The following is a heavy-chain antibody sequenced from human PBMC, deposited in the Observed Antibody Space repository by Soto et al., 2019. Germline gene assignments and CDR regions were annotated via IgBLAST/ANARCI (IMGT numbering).Heavy chain of an antibody. CDR2: LYYSGTSGTT. V-gene: IGHV4-39*01. J-gene: IGHJ4*02. Sequence: PSETLSLTCTVSGGSISSSNYYWGWIRQPPGKGLEWIGSLYYSGTSGTTYYNPSLKSRVTISVDTSKNQFSLNLNSVTAADTAVYYCARRGASGRSFDYWGQGTLVTVSS. CDR1: GGSISSSNYY. CDR3: ARRGASGRSFDY. D-gene: IGHD3-10*01.